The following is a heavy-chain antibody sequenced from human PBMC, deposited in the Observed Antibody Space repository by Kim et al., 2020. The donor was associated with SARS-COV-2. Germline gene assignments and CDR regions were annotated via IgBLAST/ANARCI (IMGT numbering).Heavy chain of an antibody. CDR3: VRDSPLSSDGTRCFDL. CDR1: GFTFSSYW. Sequence: GGSLRLSCAGSGFTFSSYWMHWVRQAPGKGLGWVSGINSDGSITRYADSVKGRFTISRDNAKNTLFLQMNSLRAEDTAVYYCVRDSPLSSDGTRCFDLWGRDTLVMVSS. V-gene: IGHV3-74*01. J-gene: IGHJ2*01. CDR2: INSDGSIT.